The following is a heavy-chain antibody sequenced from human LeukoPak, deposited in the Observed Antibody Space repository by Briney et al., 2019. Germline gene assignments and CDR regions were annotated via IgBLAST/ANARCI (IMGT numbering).Heavy chain of an antibody. V-gene: IGHV3-11*01. D-gene: IGHD1-26*01. CDR2: ISSSGSTI. CDR1: GFTFSDYY. Sequence: GGSLRLSCAASGFTFSDYYMSWIRQAPGEGLEWVSYISSSGSTIFYADSVKGRFTISRDNAKNSLYLQMNSLRAEDTAVYFCARDRFSGSYPLDYWGQGTLVTVSS. CDR3: ARDRFSGSYPLDY. J-gene: IGHJ4*02.